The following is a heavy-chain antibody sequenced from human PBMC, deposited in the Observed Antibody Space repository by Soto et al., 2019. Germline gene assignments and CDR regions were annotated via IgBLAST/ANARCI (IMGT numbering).Heavy chain of an antibody. J-gene: IGHJ2*01. V-gene: IGHV1-69*08. CDR3: ARPDFGDYWYFDL. Sequence: QDQLVQSGAEVKKPGSSVKVSCKASGGTFSSHTFSWVRQAPGQGLEWMGRIIPALGTATYEQKFQGRVTITAGEPATTVYMELNSLRSEETAVYYCARPDFGDYWYFDLWGRGTLVTVSS. D-gene: IGHD4-17*01. CDR1: GGTFSSHT. CDR2: IIPALGTA.